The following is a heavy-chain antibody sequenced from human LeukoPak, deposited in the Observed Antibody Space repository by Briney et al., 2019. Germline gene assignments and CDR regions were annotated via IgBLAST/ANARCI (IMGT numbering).Heavy chain of an antibody. V-gene: IGHV3-30*01. CDR1: GFTFSSYA. CDR3: ARGLLCSSTSCYPTFDY. J-gene: IGHJ4*02. Sequence: GGSLRLSCAASGFTFSSYAMHRVRQAPGKGRKGVAVISYDGSNKYYADSVKGRFTISRDNSKNTLYLQMNSLRAEDTAVYYCARGLLCSSTSCYPTFDYWGQGTLVTVSS. CDR2: ISYDGSNK. D-gene: IGHD2-2*01.